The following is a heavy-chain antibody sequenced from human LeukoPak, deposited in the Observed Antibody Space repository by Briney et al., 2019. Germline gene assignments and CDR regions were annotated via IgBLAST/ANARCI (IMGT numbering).Heavy chain of an antibody. CDR2: ISGSGGST. D-gene: IGHD3-3*01. CDR1: GFTFSSYA. Sequence: GGSLRLSCAASGFTFSSYAMSWVRQAPGKGLEWVSAISGSGGSTYYADSVKGRFTISRDNSKNTLYLQMNSLRAEDTAVYYCAKDRSYYDFWSGYSGPKDHWGQGTLVTVSS. CDR3: AKDRSYYDFWSGYSGPKDH. J-gene: IGHJ4*02. V-gene: IGHV3-23*01.